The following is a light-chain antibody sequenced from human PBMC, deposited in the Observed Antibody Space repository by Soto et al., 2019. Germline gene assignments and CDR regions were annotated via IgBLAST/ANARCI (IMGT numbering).Light chain of an antibody. CDR2: WAS. J-gene: IGKJ2*01. CDR3: QQYYSTPYT. Sequence: DNVMTQSPDSLAVSLDERATINCKSSQSVFNSSNNKNYLAWYQQKPGQPPKLLIYWASTRKSGVPDRFSGSGSGTDFTLTISSLQAEDVAVYYCQQYYSTPYTFGQGTKLEIK. CDR1: QSVFNSSNNKNY. V-gene: IGKV4-1*01.